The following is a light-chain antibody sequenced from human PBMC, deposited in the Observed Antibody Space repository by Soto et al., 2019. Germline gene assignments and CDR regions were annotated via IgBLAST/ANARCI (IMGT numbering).Light chain of an antibody. Sequence: QSVLTQPASVSGSPGQSITISCTGTSSDVGNYNFVSWYRQHPGKAPKLMIYDINNRPSGVSHRFSGSKSGNTASLIISGLHAEDEADYYCVSYTTSASYVFGTGTKLTVL. CDR3: VSYTTSASYV. J-gene: IGLJ1*01. V-gene: IGLV2-14*01. CDR1: SSDVGNYNF. CDR2: DIN.